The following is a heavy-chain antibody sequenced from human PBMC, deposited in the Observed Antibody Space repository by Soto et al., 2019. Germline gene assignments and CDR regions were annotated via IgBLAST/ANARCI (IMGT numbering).Heavy chain of an antibody. CDR2: ISYDGSNK. V-gene: IGHV3-30-3*01. D-gene: IGHD3-3*01. CDR3: ARTTYDFWSGYYYYYYGMDV. CDR1: GFTFSSYA. J-gene: IGHJ6*02. Sequence: GGSLRLSCAASGFTFSSYAMHWVRQAPAKGLEWVAVISYDGSNKYYADSVKGRFTISRDNSKNTLYLQMNSLRAEDTAVYYWARTTYDFWSGYYYYYYGMDVWGQGTTVTVSS.